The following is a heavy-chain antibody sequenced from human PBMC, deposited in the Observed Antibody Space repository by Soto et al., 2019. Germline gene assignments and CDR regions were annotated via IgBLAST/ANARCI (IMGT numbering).Heavy chain of an antibody. Sequence: SQTLSLTCAISGDSVSSNTAAWNWIRSSPSRGLEWLGRTYYRSNWRHDYAVSVKSRITVNPDTSKNHFSLQLNSVTPDDTAVYYCARAPAYWGQGTLVTVSS. CDR1: GDSVSSNTAA. CDR3: ARAPAY. V-gene: IGHV6-1*01. CDR2: TYYRSNWRH. J-gene: IGHJ4*02.